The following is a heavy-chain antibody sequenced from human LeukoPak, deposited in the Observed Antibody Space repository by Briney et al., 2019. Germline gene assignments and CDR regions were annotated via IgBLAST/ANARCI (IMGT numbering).Heavy chain of an antibody. CDR1: GYTFTIYA. D-gene: IGHD1-7*01. CDR3: ARAENWNYVLSGY. V-gene: IGHV1-3*01. Sequence: ASVTVSCTASGYTFTIYAMHWVRQAPGQRLEWMGWINAGNGNTKYSQKFQGRVTITRDTSASTAYMELSSLRSEDTAVYYCARAENWNYVLSGYWGQGTLVTVSS. J-gene: IGHJ4*02. CDR2: INAGNGNT.